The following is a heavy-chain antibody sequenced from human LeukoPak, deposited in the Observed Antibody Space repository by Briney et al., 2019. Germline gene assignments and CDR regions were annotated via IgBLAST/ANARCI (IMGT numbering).Heavy chain of an antibody. J-gene: IGHJ4*02. CDR3: AGALPGYYDSSGYLDY. Sequence: GGSLRLSCAASGFTFSSYSMNWVRQAPGKGLEWVSSISSNSSYIYYADSVKGRFTISRDNAKNSLYLQMNSLRAEDTAVYYCAGALPGYYDSSGYLDYWGQGTLVTVSS. V-gene: IGHV3-21*01. D-gene: IGHD3-22*01. CDR1: GFTFSSYS. CDR2: ISSNSSYI.